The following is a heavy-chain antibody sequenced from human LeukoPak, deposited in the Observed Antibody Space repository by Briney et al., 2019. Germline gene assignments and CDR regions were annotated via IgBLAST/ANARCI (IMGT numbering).Heavy chain of an antibody. CDR2: ISGGGETT. Sequence: GGSLRLSCAASGFTFNNYAMNWVRQAPGKGLEWVSSISGGGETTYYADSVKGRFTISRDNAKNSLYLQMNSLRADDTAVYYCARGPTTVTSPHFDYWGQGTLVTVSS. J-gene: IGHJ4*02. D-gene: IGHD4-17*01. CDR1: GFTFNNYA. CDR3: ARGPTTVTSPHFDY. V-gene: IGHV3-21*04.